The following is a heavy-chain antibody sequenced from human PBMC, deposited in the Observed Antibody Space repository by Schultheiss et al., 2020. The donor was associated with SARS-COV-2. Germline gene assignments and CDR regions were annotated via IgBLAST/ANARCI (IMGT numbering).Heavy chain of an antibody. CDR3: AREAIPHY. V-gene: IGHV3-33*01. CDR2: IWYDGSNK. CDR1: GFTFSSYG. Sequence: GGSLRLSCAASGFTFSSYGMHWVRQAPGKGLEWVAVIWYDGSNKYYADSVKGRFTISRDNAKNSLYLQMNSLRDEDTAVYYCAREAIPHYWGQGTLVTVSS. J-gene: IGHJ4*02. D-gene: IGHD2-21*01.